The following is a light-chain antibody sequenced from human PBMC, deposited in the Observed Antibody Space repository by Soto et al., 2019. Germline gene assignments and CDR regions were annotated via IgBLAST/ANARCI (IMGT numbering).Light chain of an antibody. CDR1: QSVSSY. V-gene: IGKV3-11*01. J-gene: IGKJ4*01. Sequence: EIVLTQSPATLSLSPGERATLSCRASQSVSSYLAWYQQKPGQAPRLLIYDASSRATGIPARFTGSGSGTAFTLTIPSLEPEDFAVYYCQQRTTWPLTFGGGTKVEIK. CDR2: DAS. CDR3: QQRTTWPLT.